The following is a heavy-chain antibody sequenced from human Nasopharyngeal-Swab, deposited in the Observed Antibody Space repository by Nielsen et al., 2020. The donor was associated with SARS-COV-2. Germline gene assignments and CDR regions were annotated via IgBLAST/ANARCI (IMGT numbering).Heavy chain of an antibody. D-gene: IGHD2-2*01. CDR2: INPSGGST. J-gene: IGHJ1*01. CDR1: GYTFTSYY. V-gene: IGHV1-46*01. CDR3: ASQYCSSTSCYGCQH. Sequence: ASVKVSCKASGYTFTSYYMHWVRQAPGQGLEWMGIINPSGGSTSYAQKFQGRVTMTRDTSTSTVYMELSSLRSEDTAVYYCASQYCSSTSCYGCQHWGQGTTVTVSS.